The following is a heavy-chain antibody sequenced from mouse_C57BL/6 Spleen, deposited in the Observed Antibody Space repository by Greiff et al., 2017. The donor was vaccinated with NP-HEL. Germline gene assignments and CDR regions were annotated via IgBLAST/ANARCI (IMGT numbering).Heavy chain of an antibody. CDR1: GYTFTSYW. D-gene: IGHD2-4*01. V-gene: IGHV1-52*01. J-gene: IGHJ2*01. CDR3: ARGDYDETVYFDY. Sequence: PGAELVRPGSSVKLSCKASGYTFTSYWMHWVKQRPIQGLEWIGNIAPSDSETHYNQKFKDKATLTVDKSSSTAYMQLSSLTSEDSAVYYCARGDYDETVYFDYWGQGTTLTVSS. CDR2: IAPSDSET.